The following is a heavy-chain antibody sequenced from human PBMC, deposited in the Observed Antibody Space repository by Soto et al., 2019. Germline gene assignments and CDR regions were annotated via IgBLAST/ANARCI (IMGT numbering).Heavy chain of an antibody. Sequence: QVQLVQSGAEVKKPGASVKVSCKASGYTFTSYAMHWVRQAPGQRLEWMGWINAGNGNTKYSQKFQGRVTITRDTSASTAYMELSGLRSEDTAVYYCARGRGKATLGYWGQGTLVTVSS. CDR1: GYTFTSYA. CDR3: ARGRGKATLGY. J-gene: IGHJ4*02. V-gene: IGHV1-3*01. D-gene: IGHD3-10*01. CDR2: INAGNGNT.